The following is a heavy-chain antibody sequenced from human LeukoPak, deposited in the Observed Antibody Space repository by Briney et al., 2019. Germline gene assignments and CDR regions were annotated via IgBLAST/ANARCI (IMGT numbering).Heavy chain of an antibody. Sequence: ASVKVSCKASGYSSTNYGISWVRQAPGQGLEWMGWIHIYRGNTNYAQKFQGRVTMTTDTSTCTAYMEVRGLRSDDTAMYYCARDVGITVADSFDPWGQGTLVTVSS. J-gene: IGHJ5*02. CDR2: IHIYRGNT. D-gene: IGHD6-13*01. CDR3: ARDVGITVADSFDP. V-gene: IGHV1-18*01. CDR1: GYSSTNYG.